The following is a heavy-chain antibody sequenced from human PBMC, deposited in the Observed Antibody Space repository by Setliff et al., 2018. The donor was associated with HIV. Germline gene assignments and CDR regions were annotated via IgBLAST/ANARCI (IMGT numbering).Heavy chain of an antibody. D-gene: IGHD6-19*01. CDR1: GYTFTDYY. CDR2: VNPNSGGT. J-gene: IGHJ4*02. Sequence: ASVKVSCKASGYTFTDYYIHWVRQAPGQGLQWMGWVNPNSGGTNSAQEFQGRVTMTRDTSISTAYMELRSLRSDDTAVYYCASGSSGWYSGFDYWGQGTLVTVSS. V-gene: IGHV1-2*02. CDR3: ASGSSGWYSGFDY.